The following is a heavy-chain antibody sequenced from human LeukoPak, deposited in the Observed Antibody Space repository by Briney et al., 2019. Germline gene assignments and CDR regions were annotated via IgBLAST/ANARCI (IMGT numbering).Heavy chain of an antibody. CDR3: TRGSIAYYYMDV. D-gene: IGHD3-22*01. Sequence: SETLSLTCTVSRGSISGYSWSWIRQSPGGGLEWIGYIYYSGDTAYNPSLRSRVTMSVDTSKNQFSLKLSSVTAADTAVYYCTRGSIAYYYMDVWGKGTTVTISS. CDR2: IYYSGDT. V-gene: IGHV4-59*01. CDR1: RGSISGYS. J-gene: IGHJ6*03.